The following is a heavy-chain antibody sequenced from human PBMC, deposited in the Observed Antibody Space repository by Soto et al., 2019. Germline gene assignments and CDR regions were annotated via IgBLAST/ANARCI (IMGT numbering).Heavy chain of an antibody. D-gene: IGHD6-13*01. CDR3: VRPFREAEAGPYYFDY. J-gene: IGHJ4*02. Sequence: SETLSLTCTVSGGSISSSTFYWGWIRQPPGKGLEWNGIVYYSGFTYYNPSLKSRVTISVDPSKNQFSLKLRSVTAADTAVYYCVRPFREAEAGPYYFDYWGQGTLVTVSS. CDR2: VYYSGFT. V-gene: IGHV4-39*01. CDR1: GGSISSSTFY.